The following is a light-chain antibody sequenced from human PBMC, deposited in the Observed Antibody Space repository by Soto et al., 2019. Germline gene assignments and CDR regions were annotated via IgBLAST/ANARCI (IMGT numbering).Light chain of an antibody. Sequence: AIQLTQSPSSLSASVGDRVTITCRASQSISSALAWYQQKPGKAPKLLIYDASSLESGVPSRFSGSGSGTDFTLTISSLQPEDFATYYCQQFNSRGLFTFAPGTKVDIK. CDR2: DAS. CDR1: QSISSA. V-gene: IGKV1-13*02. J-gene: IGKJ3*01. CDR3: QQFNSRGLFT.